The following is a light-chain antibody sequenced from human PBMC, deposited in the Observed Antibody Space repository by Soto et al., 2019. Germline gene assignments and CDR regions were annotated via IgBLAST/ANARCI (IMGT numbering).Light chain of an antibody. CDR2: AAS. J-gene: IGKJ1*01. V-gene: IGKV1-39*01. Sequence: DIQMTQKPSSLSASVGDRVTITCRASQSISSYLNWYQQKPGKAPKLLIYAASTLQSGVPSRFSGSGSGTDFTLTISCLQSEDFATYFCQQYYSFPRTFGQR. CDR1: QSISSY. CDR3: QQYYSFPRT.